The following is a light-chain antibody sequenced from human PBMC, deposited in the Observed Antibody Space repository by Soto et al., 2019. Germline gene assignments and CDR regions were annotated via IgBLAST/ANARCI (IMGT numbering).Light chain of an antibody. CDR1: QSVSSN. CDR3: QQYNNGPPIP. Sequence: EIVLTQSPATLSVSTGEIATLSCRASQSVSSNLAWYQQKPGQAPRLLIYGASTRATGIPARFSGSGSGTEFTLTISSLQSEDFAVYYCQQYNNGPPIPFGQGTRLAIK. J-gene: IGKJ5*01. V-gene: IGKV3-15*01. CDR2: GAS.